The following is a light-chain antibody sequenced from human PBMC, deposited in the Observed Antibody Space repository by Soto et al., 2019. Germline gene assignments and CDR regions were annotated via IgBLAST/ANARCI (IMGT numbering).Light chain of an antibody. CDR2: EVS. V-gene: IGLV2-8*01. Sequence: QSALTQPPSASGSPGQSATISCTGTSSDVGGYKYVSWYQQHPGKAPKLMIYEVSKRPSGVPDRFSGSKSGNTASLTVSGLQAEDEADYYCSSYAGSNNVFGTGTKLTVL. J-gene: IGLJ1*01. CDR1: SSDVGGYKY. CDR3: SSYAGSNNV.